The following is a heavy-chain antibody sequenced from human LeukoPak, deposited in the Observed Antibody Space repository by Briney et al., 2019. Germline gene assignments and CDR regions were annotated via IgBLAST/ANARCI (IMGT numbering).Heavy chain of an antibody. CDR1: GGSISSYY. J-gene: IGHJ4*02. CDR2: IYYSGST. CDR3: AREDVDIAMVDY. Sequence: SETLSLTCTVSGGSISSYYWSWIRQPPGKGLEWIGYIYYSGSTNYNPSLKSRVTISVDTSKNQFSLKLSSVTAADTAVYCAREDVDIAMVDYWGQGTLVTVSS. V-gene: IGHV4-59*01. D-gene: IGHD5-18*01.